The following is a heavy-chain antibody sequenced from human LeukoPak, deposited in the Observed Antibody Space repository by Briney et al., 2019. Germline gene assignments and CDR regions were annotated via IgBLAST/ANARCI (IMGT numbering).Heavy chain of an antibody. V-gene: IGHV1-2*02. Sequence: SVKVSCKASGYTFTGYYMHWVRQAPGQGLEWMGWINPNSGDTNYAQKFQGRVTMTRDTSISTAYMELSRLRSDDTAVYYCAIYYYGSGSYSPFDYWGQGTPVTVSS. CDR1: GYTFTGYY. D-gene: IGHD3-10*01. CDR2: INPNSGDT. J-gene: IGHJ4*02. CDR3: AIYYYGSGSYSPFDY.